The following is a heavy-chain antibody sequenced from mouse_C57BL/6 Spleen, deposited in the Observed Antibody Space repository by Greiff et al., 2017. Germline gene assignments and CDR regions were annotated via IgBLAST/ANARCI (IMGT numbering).Heavy chain of an antibody. CDR1: GYTFTSYW. D-gene: IGHD2-4*01. J-gene: IGHJ3*01. Sequence: QVQLQQPGAELVKPGASVKLSCKASGYTFTSYWMHWVKQRPGRGLEWIGRIDPNSGGTKYNEKFKSKATLTVDKPSSTAYMQLSILTSEDSAVYYCARDDYDGNFAYWGQGTLVTVSA. V-gene: IGHV1-72*01. CDR3: ARDDYDGNFAY. CDR2: IDPNSGGT.